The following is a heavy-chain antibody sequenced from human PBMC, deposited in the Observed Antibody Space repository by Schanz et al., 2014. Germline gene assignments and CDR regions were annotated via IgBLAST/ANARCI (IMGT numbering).Heavy chain of an antibody. CDR2: IKTASGDT. V-gene: IGHV1-3*04. CDR1: EYSFTSYS. Sequence: QVHLVQSGAEVKRPGASVKVSCKASEYSFTSYSMHWVRQAPGQRLEWMGWIKTASGDTKYSQNFQGRVTITRDTSASTAYMEVSSLRSEDTAVYSCARGIGGYGANNYFDYWGQGTLVTVSS. D-gene: IGHD5-12*01. CDR3: ARGIGGYGANNYFDY. J-gene: IGHJ4*02.